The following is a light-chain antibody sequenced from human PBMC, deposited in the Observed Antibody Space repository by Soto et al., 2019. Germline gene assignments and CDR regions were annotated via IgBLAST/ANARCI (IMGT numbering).Light chain of an antibody. CDR3: SSYTFTSTLYV. V-gene: IGLV2-14*01. Sequence: SALTQPASESGSPGQSITISCTGSSSDVGGHNYVSWYQQHPGKAPKLMIYEVTKRPSGVSNRFSGSKSGNTASLTISGLQAEDEADYYCSSYTFTSTLYVFGTGTKVTVL. CDR1: SSDVGGHNY. CDR2: EVT. J-gene: IGLJ1*01.